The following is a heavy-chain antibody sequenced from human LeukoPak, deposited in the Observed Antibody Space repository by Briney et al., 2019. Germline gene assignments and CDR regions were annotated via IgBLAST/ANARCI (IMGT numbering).Heavy chain of an antibody. D-gene: IGHD3-3*01. Sequence: AXGFTXSXXAMSXVRQAPGKGLEWVSAISGSGGSTYYADSVKGRFTISRDNSKNTLYLQMNSLRAEDTAVYYCATLRFLEWLLSYWGQGTLVTVSS. V-gene: IGHV3-23*01. CDR3: ATLRFLEWLLSY. CDR1: GFTXSXXA. J-gene: IGHJ4*02. CDR2: ISGSGGST.